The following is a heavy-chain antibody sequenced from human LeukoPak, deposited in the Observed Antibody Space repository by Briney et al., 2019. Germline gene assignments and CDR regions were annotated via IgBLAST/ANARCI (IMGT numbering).Heavy chain of an antibody. Sequence: PGESLKISCKGSGYSFTSYWIGWVRQMPGKGLEWMGIIYPGDSDTRYSPSFQGQVTISADKSISTAYLQWSSLKASDTAMYYCASWAGNTQSDSWSGPFDYWGQGSLVTVSS. CDR3: ASWAGNTQSDSWSGPFDY. J-gene: IGHJ4*02. CDR2: IYPGDSDT. CDR1: GYSFTSYW. D-gene: IGHD3-3*01. V-gene: IGHV5-51*01.